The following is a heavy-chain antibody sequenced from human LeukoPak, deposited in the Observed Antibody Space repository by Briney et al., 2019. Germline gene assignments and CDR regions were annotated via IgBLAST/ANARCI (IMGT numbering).Heavy chain of an antibody. Sequence: GASVKVSCKASGYTFTIYDINWVRQATGQGLEWMGWMNPSSGNTGYAQKLQGRVTMTRNTSISTAYMELSSLRSEDTAVYYCARNSGYYMDVWGKGTTVTVSS. J-gene: IGHJ6*03. V-gene: IGHV1-8*01. CDR3: ARNSGYYMDV. D-gene: IGHD1-26*01. CDR2: MNPSSGNT. CDR1: GYTFTIYD.